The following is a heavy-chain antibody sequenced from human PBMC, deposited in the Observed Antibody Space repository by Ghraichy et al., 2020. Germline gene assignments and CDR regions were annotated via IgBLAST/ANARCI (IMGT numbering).Heavy chain of an antibody. V-gene: IGHV3-48*01. CDR1: GFTFSSYS. D-gene: IGHD5-18*01. CDR2: ISSSSRTI. J-gene: IGHJ4*02. Sequence: LSLTCAASGFTFSSYSMNWVRQAPGKGLEWGSYISSSSRTIYYADSVKGRFTISRDNAKNSLYLQMNSLRAEDTAVYYCARDGGYSYAYGGDYWGQGTLVTVSS. CDR3: ARDGGYSYAYGGDY.